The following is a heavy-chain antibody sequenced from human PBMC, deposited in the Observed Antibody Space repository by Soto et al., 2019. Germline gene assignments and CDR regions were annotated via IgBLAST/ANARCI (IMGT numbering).Heavy chain of an antibody. Sequence: SETLSLTCTVSGGSISSSSYYWGWIRQPPGKGLEWIGSIYYTGATYYNPSLKSRVTMSVDTSKKQFSLKLSSVTAADTAVYYCAREDRLGIVGATGQWGQGILVTVSS. CDR3: AREDRLGIVGATGQ. V-gene: IGHV4-39*01. D-gene: IGHD1-26*01. CDR2: IYYTGAT. J-gene: IGHJ4*02. CDR1: GGSISSSSYY.